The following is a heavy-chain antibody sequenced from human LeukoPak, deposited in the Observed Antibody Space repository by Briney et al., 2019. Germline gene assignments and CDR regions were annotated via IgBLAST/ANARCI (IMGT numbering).Heavy chain of an antibody. V-gene: IGHV3-30*02. J-gene: IGHJ4*02. CDR1: GFTFSSYG. D-gene: IGHD3-10*01. CDR2: IRYDGSNK. CDR3: AKDFGLLWFGEPSDD. Sequence: GGSLRLSYAASGFTFSSYGMHWVRQAPGKGLEWVAFIRYDGSNKYYADSVKGRFTISRDNSKNTLYLQMNSLRAEDTAVYYCAKDFGLLWFGEPSDDWGQGTLVTVSS.